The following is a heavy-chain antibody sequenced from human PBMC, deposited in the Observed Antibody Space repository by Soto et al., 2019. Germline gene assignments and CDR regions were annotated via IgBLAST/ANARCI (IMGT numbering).Heavy chain of an antibody. CDR1: GYTFTSYA. V-gene: IGHV1-3*01. Sequence: QVQLVQSGAEVKKPGASVKVSWKASGYTFTSYAMHWVRQAPGQRLEWMGWINGGNRNTKYSQRFQGRVTITTDTSASTAYMELSSLRSEDTAVYYCARIGYSSGWYSFDYWGQGTLVTVSS. CDR2: INGGNRNT. D-gene: IGHD6-19*01. J-gene: IGHJ4*02. CDR3: ARIGYSSGWYSFDY.